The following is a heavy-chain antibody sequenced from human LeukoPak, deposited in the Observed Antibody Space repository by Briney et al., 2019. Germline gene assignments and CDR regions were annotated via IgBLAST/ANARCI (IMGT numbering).Heavy chain of an antibody. V-gene: IGHV4-38-2*02. D-gene: IGHD5-24*01. CDR1: GYSISSGYY. CDR2: IYHSGST. J-gene: IGHJ4*02. Sequence: PSETLSLTCTVSGYSISSGYYWGWIRQPPGKGLEWIGSIYHSGSTYYNPSLKSRVTISVDTSKNQFSLKLGSVTAADTAVYYCARWGYSSLYYFDYWGQGTLVTVSS. CDR3: ARWGYSSLYYFDY.